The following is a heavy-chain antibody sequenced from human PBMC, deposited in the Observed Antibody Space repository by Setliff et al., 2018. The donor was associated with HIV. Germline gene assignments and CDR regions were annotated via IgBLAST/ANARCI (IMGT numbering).Heavy chain of an antibody. CDR1: GYTFTNYA. V-gene: IGHV1-3*01. J-gene: IGHJ6*04. Sequence: GASVKVSCKASGYTFTNYAIHWVRQAPGQRLEWMGWINAGNGDTKYSQKFQGRVTITTDTSASTAYMELNSLSSEDTAVYYCARDGGPGSGWGDYSYYYSMDVWGKGTTVTVSS. CDR3: ARDGGPGSGWGDYSYYYSMDV. D-gene: IGHD6-19*01. CDR2: INAGNGDT.